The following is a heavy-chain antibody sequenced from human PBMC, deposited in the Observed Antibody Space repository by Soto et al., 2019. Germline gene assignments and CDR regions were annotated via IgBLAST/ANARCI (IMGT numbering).Heavy chain of an antibody. CDR3: ARGNCGGDPGCDAFDI. V-gene: IGHV1-3*01. D-gene: IGHD2-21*02. Sequence: ASVKVSCKASGYTFTSYAMHWLRQAPGQRLEWMGWINAGNGNTKYSQKFQGRVTITRDTSASTAYMELSSLRSEDTAVYYCARGNCGGDPGCDAFDIWGQGTMVTVSS. CDR2: INAGNGNT. CDR1: GYTFTSYA. J-gene: IGHJ3*02.